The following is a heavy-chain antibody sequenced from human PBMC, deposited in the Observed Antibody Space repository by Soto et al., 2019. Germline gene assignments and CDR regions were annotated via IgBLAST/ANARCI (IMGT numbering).Heavy chain of an antibody. CDR2: VSGHNGNT. CDR3: ARGLFALRDLNYGMDV. V-gene: IGHV1-18*04. CDR1: GYTFSSYG. Sequence: QVQVVQSGAEVKQPGASVRVSCKASGYTFSSYGVSWVRQAPGQGLEWMGWVSGHNGNTYYAQKLQGRVTMTTDTPTSTAYMELRSLRSDDTAVYYCARGLFALRDLNYGMDVWGQGTTVTVSS. D-gene: IGHD2-21*01. J-gene: IGHJ6*02.